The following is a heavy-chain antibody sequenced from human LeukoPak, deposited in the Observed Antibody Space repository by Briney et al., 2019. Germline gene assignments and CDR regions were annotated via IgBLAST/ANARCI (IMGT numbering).Heavy chain of an antibody. V-gene: IGHV4-31*03. CDR1: GGSFSRAHFY. D-gene: IGHD5-24*01. CDR2: IYYSGST. Sequence: SQTLSLTCTVSGGSFSRAHFYWNWVRQHPGKGLEWIGYIYYSGSTYYNPSLKSRVTISVDTSKNQFSLKLSSVTAADTAVYYCARDMAYYYYMDVWGKGTTVTVSS. CDR3: ARDMAYYYYMDV. J-gene: IGHJ6*03.